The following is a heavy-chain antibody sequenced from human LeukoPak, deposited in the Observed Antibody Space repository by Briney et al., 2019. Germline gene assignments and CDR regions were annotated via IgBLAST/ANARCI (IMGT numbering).Heavy chain of an antibody. CDR3: ARGGTTGTTARPRRNYFDY. J-gene: IGHJ4*02. V-gene: IGHV4-59*01. CDR2: IYYSGST. D-gene: IGHD1-1*01. CDR1: GGSISSYY. Sequence: SETLSLTCTVSGGSISSYYWSWIRQPPGKGLEWIGYIYYSGSTNYNPSLKSRVTISVDTSKNQFSLKLSSVTAADTAVYYCARGGTTGTTARPRRNYFDYWGQGTLVTVSS.